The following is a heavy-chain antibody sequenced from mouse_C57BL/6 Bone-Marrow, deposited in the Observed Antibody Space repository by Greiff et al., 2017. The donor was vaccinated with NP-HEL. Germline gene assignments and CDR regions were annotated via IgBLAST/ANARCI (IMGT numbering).Heavy chain of an antibody. Sequence: QVQLQQPGAELVKPGASVKVSCKASGYTFTSYWMHWVKQRPGQGLEWIGRIHPSDSDTNYNQKFKGKATLTVDKSSSTAYMQLSSLTSEDSAVYYWAIEGHYYGSSYDWYFDVWGTGTTVTVSS. D-gene: IGHD1-1*01. V-gene: IGHV1-74*01. CDR1: GYTFTSYW. CDR3: AIEGHYYGSSYDWYFDV. J-gene: IGHJ1*03. CDR2: IHPSDSDT.